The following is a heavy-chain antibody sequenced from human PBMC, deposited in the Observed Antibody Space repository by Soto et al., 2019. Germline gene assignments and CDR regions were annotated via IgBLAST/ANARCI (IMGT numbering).Heavy chain of an antibody. Sequence: QVQLVQSGAEVKKPGASVKVSCEASGYNFDAFDIHWVRQAAGQGLEWMGWMNPRTGDTAFAQEVQDRVTMTSDTSRNPAYMEVSGLRSEDTAVYFCVRQPGGVATPGDDYWGQGTLVTVSS. CDR1: GYNFDAFD. CDR2: MNPRTGDT. CDR3: VRQPGGVATPGDDY. J-gene: IGHJ4*02. V-gene: IGHV1-8*02. D-gene: IGHD3-10*01.